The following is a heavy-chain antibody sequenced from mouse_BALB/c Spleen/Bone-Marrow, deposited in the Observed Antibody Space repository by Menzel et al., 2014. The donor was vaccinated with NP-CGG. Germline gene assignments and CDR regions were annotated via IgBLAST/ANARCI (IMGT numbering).Heavy chain of an antibody. Sequence: VQLQQSGAELVKPGASVKLSCKASGYTFTIYWMHWVMQRPGQGLEWIGEIDPSDSDANYNQKFKGKATLTVDKSSSTAYMQLSSPTSEDSAVYYCARRERTGMNYWGQGTTLTVSS. CDR2: IDPSDSDA. CDR1: GYTFTIYW. D-gene: IGHD4-1*01. CDR3: ARRERTGMNY. V-gene: IGHV1-69*02. J-gene: IGHJ2*01.